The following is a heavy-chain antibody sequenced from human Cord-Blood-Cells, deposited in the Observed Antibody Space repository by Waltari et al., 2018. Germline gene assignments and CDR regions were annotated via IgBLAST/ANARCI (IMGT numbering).Heavy chain of an antibody. V-gene: IGHV3-53*01. CDR1: RFTVSSNY. CDR2: IYSGGIT. CDR3: ARGTYDSSGYYDY. J-gene: IGHJ4*02. Sequence: EVQLVESGGGLIQTGGSLRISCAASRFTVSSNYMSWVRQAPGKGREWVSVIYSGGITYYADSVKGRFTISRDNSKNTLYLQMNSLRAEDTAVYYCARGTYDSSGYYDYWGQGTLVTVSS. D-gene: IGHD3-22*01.